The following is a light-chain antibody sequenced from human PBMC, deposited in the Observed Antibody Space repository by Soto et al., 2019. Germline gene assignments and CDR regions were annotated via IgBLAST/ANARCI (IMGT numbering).Light chain of an antibody. CDR3: QQYGNSPRT. CDR1: QIVSSNY. J-gene: IGKJ1*01. CDR2: GAS. Sequence: EIVLTQSPGTLSLSPGERATLSCRASQIVSSNYLAWYQQKPGQAPRLLFYGASTRAPGIPDRFSGSGSGTEFTLTISRLEPEDFAVYYCQQYGNSPRTFGQGTKVEIK. V-gene: IGKV3-20*01.